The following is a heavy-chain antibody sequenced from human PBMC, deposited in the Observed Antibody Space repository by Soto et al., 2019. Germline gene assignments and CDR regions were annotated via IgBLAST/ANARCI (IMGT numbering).Heavy chain of an antibody. CDR1: GYTFTSYG. J-gene: IGHJ6*02. CDR2: ISAYNGNT. D-gene: IGHD3-10*01. CDR3: AEGRITMVRGVIRRYYYYGMDV. V-gene: IGHV1-18*01. Sequence: ASVKVSCKASGYTFTSYGISWVLQAPGQGLEWMGWISAYNGNTNYAQKLQGRVTMTTDTSTSTAYMELSSLRSEDTAVYYCAEGRITMVRGVIRRYYYYGMDVWGQGTTVTVSS.